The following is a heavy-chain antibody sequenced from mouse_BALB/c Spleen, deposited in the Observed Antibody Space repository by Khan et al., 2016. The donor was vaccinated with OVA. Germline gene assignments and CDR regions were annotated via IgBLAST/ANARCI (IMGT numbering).Heavy chain of an antibody. V-gene: IGHV3-2*02. CDR3: ARVYGGDFDY. CDR2: ISYSGNT. D-gene: IGHD2-10*02. CDR1: GYSITSDYA. Sequence: EVQLQESGPGLVKPSQSLSLTCTVTGYSITSDYAWNWIRQFPGNKLEWMGYISYSGNTNYNPSLKSRISITRDTSKTQFFLQLNSVTTEDTATYYCARVYGGDFDYWGQGTTLTVPS. J-gene: IGHJ2*01.